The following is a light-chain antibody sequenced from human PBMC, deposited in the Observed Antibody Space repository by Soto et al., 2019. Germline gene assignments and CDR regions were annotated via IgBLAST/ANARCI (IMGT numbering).Light chain of an antibody. CDR2: GAS. J-gene: IGKJ5*01. V-gene: IGKV3-20*01. CDR1: QSVSSNY. CDR3: QQYGYSPIS. Sequence: TVLTQSPGTMCLSPGERASLCCRAGQSVSSNYLAWYQQKPGQAPRLLIYGASSRATGIPDKFSGSGSGTDFTLTIDGLEPEDFAVYYCQQYGYSPISFGQGTGLEIK.